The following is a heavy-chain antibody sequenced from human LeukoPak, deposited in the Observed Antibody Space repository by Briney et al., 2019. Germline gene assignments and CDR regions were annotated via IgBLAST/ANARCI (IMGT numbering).Heavy chain of an antibody. Sequence: GASVKVSCTASGYTFTSYGISWVRQAPGQGLEWMGWISAYNGNTNYAQKFQGRVTMTEDTSTDTAYMELSSLRSEDTAVYYCATGLRKYGSLDVWGQGTTVTVSS. CDR2: ISAYNGNT. J-gene: IGHJ6*02. D-gene: IGHD6-6*01. CDR3: ATGLRKYGSLDV. V-gene: IGHV1-18*01. CDR1: GYTFTSYG.